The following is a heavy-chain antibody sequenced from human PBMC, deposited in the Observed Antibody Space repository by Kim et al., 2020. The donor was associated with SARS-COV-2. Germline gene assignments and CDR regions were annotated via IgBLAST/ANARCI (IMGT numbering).Heavy chain of an antibody. CDR3: ASGWYSSSSPYFQH. V-gene: IGHV4-59*09. D-gene: IGHD6-6*01. Sequence: PSLKSRVTIAVDTSKNQFSLKLSSVTAADTAVYYCASGWYSSSSPYFQHWGQGTLVTVSS. J-gene: IGHJ1*01.